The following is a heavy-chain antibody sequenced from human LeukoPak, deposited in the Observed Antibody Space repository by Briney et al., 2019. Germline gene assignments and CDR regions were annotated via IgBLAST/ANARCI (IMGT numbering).Heavy chain of an antibody. CDR2: INHSGST. CDR3: ARRRAVWYFDL. Sequence: SETLSLTCAVYGGSFSGYYWSWIRQPPGKGLEWIGEINHSGSTNYNPSLKSRVTISVDTSKNQFSLKLSSVTAADTAVYYCARRRAVWYFDLWGRGTLVTVSS. V-gene: IGHV4-34*01. CDR1: GGSFSGYY. J-gene: IGHJ2*01.